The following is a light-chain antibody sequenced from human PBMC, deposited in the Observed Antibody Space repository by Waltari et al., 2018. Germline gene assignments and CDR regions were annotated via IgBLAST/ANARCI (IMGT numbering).Light chain of an antibody. V-gene: IGKV3-15*01. Sequence: EIVMTQSPATVSVSPGETATLSCRASQSVGSSLAWYQQKPGQAPRPLIYGSSTRATGIPARFRGSWSGTDFTLIISSLQSEDCAVYYCQQYTTLLTWTFGQGTNVEIK. CDR1: QSVGSS. CDR3: QQYTTLLTWT. CDR2: GSS. J-gene: IGKJ1*01.